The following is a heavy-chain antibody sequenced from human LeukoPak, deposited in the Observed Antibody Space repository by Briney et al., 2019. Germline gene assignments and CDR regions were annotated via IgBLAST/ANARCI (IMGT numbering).Heavy chain of an antibody. Sequence: GRSLSLSCAASGFIFSNAWMSWVRQAPGRGREWVGRIQSKTDHGTTDYAAPVKGRFPISRDDSKNTLYLQMNSLKTENRGVYYCTTGDYYSNNGDYYVGFAYWGQRTLVTVSS. J-gene: IGHJ4*02. V-gene: IGHV3-15*01. D-gene: IGHD3-22*01. CDR2: IQSKTDHGTT. CDR1: GFIFSNAW. CDR3: TTGDYYSNNGDYYVGFAY.